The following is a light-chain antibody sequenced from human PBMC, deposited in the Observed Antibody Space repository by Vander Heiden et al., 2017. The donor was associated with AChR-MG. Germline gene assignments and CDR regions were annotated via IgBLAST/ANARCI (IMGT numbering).Light chain of an antibody. CDR3: SSYAGSNNVV. V-gene: IGLV2-8*01. CDR1: RSDVGAYKY. CDR2: EVS. J-gene: IGLJ2*01. Sequence: QSALTQPPSASGSPGQSVPISCTGTRSDVGAYKYVSWYQQHPGKAPKLMIYEVSKRPSGVPDRFSGSKSGNTASLTVSGLQAEDEADYYCSSYAGSNNVVFGGGTKLTVL.